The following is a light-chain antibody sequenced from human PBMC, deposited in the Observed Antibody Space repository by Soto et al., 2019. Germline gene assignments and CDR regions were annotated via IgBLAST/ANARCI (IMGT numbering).Light chain of an antibody. Sequence: VLTQPPSVSAAPGQKVTISCSGSSSNIGGNSVSWYQQLPGTAPKLLIYDDNKRPSGIPDRFSGSKSGTPATLGITGFQTGDEADYYCGSWDSSLSAYVFGTGTKVTVL. V-gene: IGLV1-51*01. CDR1: SSNIGGNS. CDR3: GSWDSSLSAYV. CDR2: DDN. J-gene: IGLJ1*01.